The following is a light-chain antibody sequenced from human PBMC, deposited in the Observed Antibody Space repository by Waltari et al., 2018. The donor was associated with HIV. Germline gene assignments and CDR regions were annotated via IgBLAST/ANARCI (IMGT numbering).Light chain of an antibody. V-gene: IGLV3-25*03. CDR1: ALSKQH. J-gene: IGLJ2*01. Sequence: SYELTQPPSVSVSPGQTARITCPGDALSKQHAYWYQQKPGQAPMLVIYKASERPSGIPERFSGSSSGTTVTLTISGVQAEDEADYYCQSPDSSGTYVGFGGGTKLTVL. CDR3: QSPDSSGTYVG. CDR2: KAS.